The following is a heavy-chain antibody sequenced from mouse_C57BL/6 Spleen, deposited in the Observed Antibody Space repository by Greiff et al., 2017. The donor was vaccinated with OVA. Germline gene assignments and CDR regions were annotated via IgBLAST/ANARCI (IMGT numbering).Heavy chain of an antibody. CDR1: GFSLTSYA. CDR3: ARNSDDGCWFAD. V-gene: IGHV2-9-1*01. J-gene: IGHJ3*01. CDR2: IWPGGGT. Sequence: VKLVESGPGLVAPSQSLSITCTVSGFSLTSYAISWVRQPPGKGLEWLGVIWPGGGTNYNSALKSRLSISKDNSKSQFFLKMNSRQTEDTARYYCARNSDDGCWFADWGQGTLVTVSA.